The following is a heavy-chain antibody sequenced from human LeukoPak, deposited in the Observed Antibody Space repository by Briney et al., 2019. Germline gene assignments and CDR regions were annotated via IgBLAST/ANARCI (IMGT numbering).Heavy chain of an antibody. D-gene: IGHD5-24*01. CDR3: ARHAVEGKWLQFYYFNY. Sequence: GGSLRLSCSASGFTFSSYVMHWVRQAPGKGLEWVAVISYDGSNKYYADSVKGRFTISRDNSKNTLSLQMNSLRAEDTAVYYCARHAVEGKWLQFYYFNYWGQGSLVTVSS. J-gene: IGHJ4*02. V-gene: IGHV3-30-3*01. CDR2: ISYDGSNK. CDR1: GFTFSSYV.